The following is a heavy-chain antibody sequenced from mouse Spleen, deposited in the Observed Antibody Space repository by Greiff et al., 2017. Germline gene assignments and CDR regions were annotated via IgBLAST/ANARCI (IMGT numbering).Heavy chain of an antibody. D-gene: IGHD2-3*01. CDR1: GFTFSDYG. CDR3: ARDRDGYFAY. J-gene: IGHJ4*01. Sequence: EVKVEESGGGFVQPGGSRKLSCAASGFTFSDYGMAWVRQAPGKGPEWVAFISNLAYSIYYADTVTGRFTISRENAKNTLYLEMSSLRSEDTAMYYCARDRDGYFAYWGQGTSVTVSS. CDR2: ISNLAYSI. V-gene: IGHV5-15*02.